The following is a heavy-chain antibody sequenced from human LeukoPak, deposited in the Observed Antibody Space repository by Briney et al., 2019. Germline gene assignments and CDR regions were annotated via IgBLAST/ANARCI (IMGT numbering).Heavy chain of an antibody. D-gene: IGHD3-10*01. Sequence: GGSLRLSCAASGFTFSSYAMSWVRQAPGKGLECVSVIPASGASTYYADSVKGRFTISRDNSKNTLFLQMNSLRAEDTAVYYCAKLTSDTMVRGVTTDYWGQGTLVTVSS. CDR1: GFTFSSYA. CDR3: AKLTSDTMVRGVTTDY. V-gene: IGHV3-23*01. J-gene: IGHJ4*02. CDR2: IPASGAST.